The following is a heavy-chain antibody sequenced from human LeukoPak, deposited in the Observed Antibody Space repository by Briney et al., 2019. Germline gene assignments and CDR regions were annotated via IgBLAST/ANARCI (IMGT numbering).Heavy chain of an antibody. CDR2: TYYSGST. CDR3: ARDLGGYSYPSFWFDP. V-gene: IGHV4-59*01. J-gene: IGHJ5*02. Sequence: KPSETLSLTCTISGGSISSYYWSWIRQPPGKGLEWIGYTYYSGSTNYNPSLKSRVTISVDTSKNQFSLKLGSVTAADTAVYYCARDLGGYSYPSFWFDPWGQGTLVTVSS. D-gene: IGHD5-18*01. CDR1: GGSISSYY.